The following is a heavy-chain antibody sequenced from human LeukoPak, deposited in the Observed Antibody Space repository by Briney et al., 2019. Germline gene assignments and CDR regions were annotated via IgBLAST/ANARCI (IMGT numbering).Heavy chain of an antibody. CDR1: GVSISNYY. CDR2: IYTSGST. Sequence: KPSETLSLTCTVSGVSISNYYWSWIRQPAGKGLEWIGRIYTSGSTSYNPSLKSRVSISIDTSRNQFFLRLNSVTAADTAVYYCARAQQISHNFDFWGQGTLVSVSS. CDR3: ARAQQISHNFDF. D-gene: IGHD6-13*01. V-gene: IGHV4-4*07. J-gene: IGHJ4*02.